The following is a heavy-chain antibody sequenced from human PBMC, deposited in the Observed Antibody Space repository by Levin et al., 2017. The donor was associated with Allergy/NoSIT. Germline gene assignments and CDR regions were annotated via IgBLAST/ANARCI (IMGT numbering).Heavy chain of an antibody. J-gene: IGHJ6*02. CDR3: ARGENYNYYGMDV. CDR1: GVTFSSYR. Sequence: PGGSLRLSCAASGVTFSSYRMHWVRQAPGKGLVWVSRINSDGSGPGYADSVKGRFTVSRDNAKNTLYLQMSSLRAEDTAVYYCARGENYNYYGMDVWGQGTTVTVSS. CDR2: INSDGSGP. V-gene: IGHV3-74*01.